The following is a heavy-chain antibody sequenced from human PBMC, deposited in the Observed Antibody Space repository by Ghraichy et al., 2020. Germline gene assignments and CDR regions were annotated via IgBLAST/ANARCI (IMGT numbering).Heavy chain of an antibody. CDR3: AKDQMRDIVVVVAGGLFDY. V-gene: IGHV3-30*02. D-gene: IGHD2-15*01. J-gene: IGHJ4*02. CDR2: IRYDGSNK. Sequence: SCAASGFTFSSYGMHWVRQAPGKGLEWVAFIRYDGSNKYYADSVKGRFTISRDNSKNTLYLQMNSLRAEDTAVYYCAKDQMRDIVVVVAGGLFDYWGQGTLVTVSS. CDR1: GFTFSSYG.